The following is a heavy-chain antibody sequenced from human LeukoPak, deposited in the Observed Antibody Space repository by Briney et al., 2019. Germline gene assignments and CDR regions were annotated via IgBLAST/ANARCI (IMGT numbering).Heavy chain of an antibody. CDR2: INHSGST. V-gene: IGHV4-34*01. D-gene: IGHD6-13*01. CDR1: DGSFSGYY. CDR3: ARGEAAAGTGYYFDY. J-gene: IGHJ4*02. Sequence: SETLSLTCAVYDGSFSGYYWSWIRQPPGKGLEWIGEINHSGSTNYNPSLKSRVTISVDTSKNQFSLKLSSVTAADTAVYYCARGEAAAGTGYYFDYWGQGTLVTVSS.